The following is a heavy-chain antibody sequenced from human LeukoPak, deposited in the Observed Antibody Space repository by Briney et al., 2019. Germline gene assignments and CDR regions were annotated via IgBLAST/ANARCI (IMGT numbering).Heavy chain of an antibody. J-gene: IGHJ4*02. V-gene: IGHV4-39*07. D-gene: IGHD6-19*01. CDR2: IYYSGST. Sequence: SETLSLTCTVSGGSISSSSYYWGWIRQPPGKGLEWIGSIYYSGSTYYNPSLKSRVTISVDTSKNQFSLKLSSVTAADTAVYYCARDSRRRRIAVAGFFDYWGQGTLVTVSS. CDR1: GGSISSSSYY. CDR3: ARDSRRRRIAVAGFFDY.